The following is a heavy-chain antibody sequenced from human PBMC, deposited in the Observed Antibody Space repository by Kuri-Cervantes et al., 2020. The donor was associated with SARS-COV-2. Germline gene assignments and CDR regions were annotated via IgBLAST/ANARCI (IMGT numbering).Heavy chain of an antibody. CDR1: GLTFSYYS. CDR2: ISSSGSFI. Sequence: GGSLRLSCRDSGLTFSYYSMNWVRQAPGKGLEWVSSISSSGSFIFNADSVKGRFTISRDNSMHKVYLQMKSLRAEDTAVYYCAKDRTIMTVFDYWGQGTLVTVSS. D-gene: IGHD3-16*01. V-gene: IGHV3-21*04. J-gene: IGHJ4*02. CDR3: AKDRTIMTVFDY.